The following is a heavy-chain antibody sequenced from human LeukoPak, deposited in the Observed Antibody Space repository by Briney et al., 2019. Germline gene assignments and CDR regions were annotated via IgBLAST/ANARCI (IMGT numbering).Heavy chain of an antibody. CDR1: GFTFISYW. V-gene: IGHV3-7*01. D-gene: IGHD6-19*01. CDR3: ARATIAVAEHFDY. CDR2: INEDGSYK. Sequence: PGGSLRLSCAVSGFTFISYWMSWVRQAPGKGLEWVANINEDGSYKFHADSVKGRLTISRDNSKNSLYLQMNSLRAEDTAVYYCARATIAVAEHFDYWGQGTLVTVSS. J-gene: IGHJ4*02.